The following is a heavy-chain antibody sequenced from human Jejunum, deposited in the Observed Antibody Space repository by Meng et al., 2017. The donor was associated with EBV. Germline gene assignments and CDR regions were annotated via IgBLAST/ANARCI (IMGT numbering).Heavy chain of an antibody. Sequence: QVQLVQSGGEVQEPGASVKVSCKASGYTFTSYDINWVRQATGQGPEWMGWMSPNSGNTGYAQKFQGRVTMTRDTSISTAYMELSSLRSEYTAVYYCARGVAAGFDYWGQGTLVTVSS. J-gene: IGHJ4*02. CDR2: MSPNSGNT. D-gene: IGHD6-13*01. CDR3: ARGVAAGFDY. V-gene: IGHV1-8*02. CDR1: GYTFTSYD.